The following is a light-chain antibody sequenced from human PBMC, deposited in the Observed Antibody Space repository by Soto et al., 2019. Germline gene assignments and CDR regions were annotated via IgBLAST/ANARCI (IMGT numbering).Light chain of an antibody. CDR1: QSVSSW. CDR3: QQYDNDSWT. J-gene: IGKJ1*01. Sequence: DIQMTQSPSTLSASVGDRVLITCRASQSVSSWLAWYQQKPGKAPNLLIYKASLLKSGVPSRFSGSVSGTEFTLTISSLQPNDFATYYCQQYDNDSWTFGQGTKVEIK. CDR2: KAS. V-gene: IGKV1-5*03.